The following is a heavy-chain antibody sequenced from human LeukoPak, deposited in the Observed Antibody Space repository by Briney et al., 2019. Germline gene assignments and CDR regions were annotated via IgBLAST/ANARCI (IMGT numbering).Heavy chain of an antibody. CDR2: ISYGGSNK. CDR1: GFTFSSYA. V-gene: IGHV3-30*04. J-gene: IGHJ4*02. D-gene: IGHD1-14*01. CDR3: ARDWNHDY. Sequence: PGGSLRLSCAASGFTFSSYAMHWVRQALGKGLEWVAVISYGGSNKYYADSVKGRFTISRDNSKNTLYLQMNSLRAEDTAVYYCARDWNHDYWGQGTLVTVSS.